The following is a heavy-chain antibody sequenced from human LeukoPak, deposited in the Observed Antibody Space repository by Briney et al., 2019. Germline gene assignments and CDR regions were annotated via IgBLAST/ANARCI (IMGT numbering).Heavy chain of an antibody. J-gene: IGHJ4*02. Sequence: PSETLSLTCTVSGGSISGYYWSWIRQPPGKGLEWIGYIYYSGSTYYNPSLKSRVTISVDTSKNQFSLKLSSVTAADTAVYYCARAAVGYCSSTSCYPYYFDYWGQGTLVTVSS. D-gene: IGHD2-2*01. CDR1: GGSISGYY. CDR2: IYYSGST. CDR3: ARAAVGYCSSTSCYPYYFDY. V-gene: IGHV4-59*12.